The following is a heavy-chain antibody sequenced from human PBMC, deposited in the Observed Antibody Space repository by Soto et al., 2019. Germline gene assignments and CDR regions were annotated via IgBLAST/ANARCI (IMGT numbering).Heavy chain of an antibody. CDR1: GYTFTSYY. D-gene: IGHD3-3*01. CDR2: INPSGGST. CDR3: ARDYYDFWSGYYSYYYYGMDV. J-gene: IGHJ6*02. V-gene: IGHV1-46*01. Sequence: ASVKVSCKASGYTFTSYYMHWVRQAPGQGLECMGIINPSGGSTSYAQKFQGRVTMTRDTSTSTVYMELSSLRSEDTAVYYCARDYYDFWSGYYSYYYYGMDVWGQGTTVTVSS.